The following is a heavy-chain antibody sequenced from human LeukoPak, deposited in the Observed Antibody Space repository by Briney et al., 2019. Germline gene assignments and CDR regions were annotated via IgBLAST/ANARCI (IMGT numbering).Heavy chain of an antibody. CDR2: ISAYNANT. CDR3: ARWGDDYGDQSRAFDI. V-gene: IGHV1-18*01. CDR1: GYTFMNSG. J-gene: IGHJ3*02. D-gene: IGHD4-17*01. Sequence: ASVNVSCKASGYTFMNSGISWVRQAPGQGLEWLGWISAYNANTYYAQKVQGRVTMTTDTSTSTAYMELRSLRSDDTAVYYCARWGDDYGDQSRAFDIWGQGTMVTVSS.